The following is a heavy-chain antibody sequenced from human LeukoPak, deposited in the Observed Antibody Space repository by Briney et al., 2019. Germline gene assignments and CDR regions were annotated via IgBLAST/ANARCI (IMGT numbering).Heavy chain of an antibody. CDR1: GGSISSYY. J-gene: IGHJ5*02. CDR2: IYYSGST. CDR3: ARVPTYYYGSGSYRPHNWFDP. Sequence: SETLSLTCTVSGGSISSYYWSWIRQPPGKGLEWIGCIYYSGSTNYNPSLKSRVTISVDTSKNQFSLKLSSVTAADTAVYYCARVPTYYYGSGSYRPHNWFDPWGQGTLVTVSS. D-gene: IGHD3-10*01. V-gene: IGHV4-59*01.